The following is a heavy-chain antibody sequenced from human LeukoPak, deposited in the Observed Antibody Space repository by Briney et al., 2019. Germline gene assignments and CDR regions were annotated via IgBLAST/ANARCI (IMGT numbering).Heavy chain of an antibody. V-gene: IGHV4-39*07. CDR1: GGSISSSSYF. D-gene: IGHD3-10*01. J-gene: IGHJ4*02. CDR2: IYYTGSA. Sequence: PSETLSLTCTVSGGSISSSSYFWGWIRQPPGKGLEWIGSIYYTGSAYYNPSLKSRLTISLDTPKNHFSLKLSSVTAADTAVYYCARDPLALTYFSGSGNYQSPPFDYWGQGTLVTVSS. CDR3: ARDPLALTYFSGSGNYQSPPFDY.